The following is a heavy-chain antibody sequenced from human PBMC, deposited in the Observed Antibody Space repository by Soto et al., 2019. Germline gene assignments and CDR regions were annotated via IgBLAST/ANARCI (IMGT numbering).Heavy chain of an antibody. CDR3: AKNLQYDSGWPLHY. J-gene: IGHJ4*02. CDR2: FDGSVGHT. Sequence: GALLVSCASSGFSFSSYAVSWVRQAPGKGLEWVSVFDGSVGHTYYTNSVKVRFTISNDNSKNTLFLQMNSLKAEDTAVYFCAKNLQYDSGWPLHYWGQGTLVTVYS. D-gene: IGHD6-19*01. CDR1: GFSFSSYA. V-gene: IGHV3-23*01.